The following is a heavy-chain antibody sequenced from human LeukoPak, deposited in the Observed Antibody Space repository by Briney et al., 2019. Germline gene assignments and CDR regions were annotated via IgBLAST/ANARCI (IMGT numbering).Heavy chain of an antibody. CDR3: ARGGYDFWSGYSRFGALYYMDV. CDR2: MNPNSGNT. CDR1: GYTFTNYG. D-gene: IGHD3-3*01. V-gene: IGHV1-8*03. J-gene: IGHJ6*03. Sequence: ASVKVSCKASGYTFTNYGINWVRQATGQGLEWMGWMNPNSGNTGYAQKFQGRVTITRNTSISTAYMELSSLRSEDTAVYYCARGGYDFWSGYSRFGALYYMDVWGKGTTVTVSS.